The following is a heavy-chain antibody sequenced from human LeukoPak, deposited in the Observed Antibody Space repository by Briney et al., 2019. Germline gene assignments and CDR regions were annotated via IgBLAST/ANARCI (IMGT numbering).Heavy chain of an antibody. Sequence: AGGSLRLSCAASGFTFSSYSMNWVRQAPGKGLEWVSYISSSSSTIYYADSVKGRFTISRDNAKNSLYLQMNSLRAEDTAVYYCARGLGSGRHAFGIWGQGTMVTVSS. D-gene: IGHD3-10*01. J-gene: IGHJ3*02. V-gene: IGHV3-48*01. CDR3: ARGLGSGRHAFGI. CDR2: ISSSSSTI. CDR1: GFTFSSYS.